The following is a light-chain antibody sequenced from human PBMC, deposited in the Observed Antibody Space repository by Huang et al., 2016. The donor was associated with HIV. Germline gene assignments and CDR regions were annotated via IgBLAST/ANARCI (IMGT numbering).Light chain of an antibody. Sequence: EIVLTQSPGTLSLSPGERATLSCRDSQSVSSTYLAWYQQKPGQAPRLRFYGASSRATGIPDRFSGSGSGTDFTLTISRLEPEDLAVYYCQQYDSSPWTFGQGTKVEIK. V-gene: IGKV3-20*01. CDR3: QQYDSSPWT. CDR1: QSVSSTY. CDR2: GAS. J-gene: IGKJ1*01.